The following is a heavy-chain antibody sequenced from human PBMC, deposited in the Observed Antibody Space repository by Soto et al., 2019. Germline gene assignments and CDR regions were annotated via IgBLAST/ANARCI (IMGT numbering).Heavy chain of an antibody. CDR2: IGPAGDT. J-gene: IGHJ4*02. D-gene: IGHD2-15*01. CDR3: ARGPSRWSPQYYFDF. CDR1: GFSFSSYD. Sequence: PCGSLRLSCAACGFSFSSYDMHLVVQSTGKGLEWVSAIGPAGDTYYPGSVKGRFTISRENAKNSLYLQMNSLRAGATAVYYFARGPSRWSPQYYFDFWGEGILVTVSS. V-gene: IGHV3-13*01.